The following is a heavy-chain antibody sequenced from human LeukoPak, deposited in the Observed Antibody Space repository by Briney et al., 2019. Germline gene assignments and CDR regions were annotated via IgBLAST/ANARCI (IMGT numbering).Heavy chain of an antibody. CDR2: MSGSGGST. CDR3: AKDREYSYVYDAFDV. Sequence: PGGSLRLSCAASGFTFSSYAMSWVRQAPGKGLEWVSGMSGSGGSTSYADSVKGRFTISRDNSKNTLYLQMNTLRAEDTAVYYCAKDREYSYVYDAFDVWGQGTLVTVSS. D-gene: IGHD3-16*01. J-gene: IGHJ3*01. CDR1: GFTFSSYA. V-gene: IGHV3-23*01.